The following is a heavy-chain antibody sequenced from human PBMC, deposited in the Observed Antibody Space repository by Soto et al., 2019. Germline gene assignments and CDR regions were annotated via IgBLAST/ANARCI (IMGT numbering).Heavy chain of an antibody. D-gene: IGHD3-9*01. J-gene: IGHJ4*02. CDR3: ARGRSSLTGYHFDY. CDR2: INHSGST. V-gene: IGHV4-34*01. Sequence: SETLSLTCAVYGGSFSGYYWSWIRQPPGKGLEWIGEINHSGSTNYNPSLKSRVTISVDTSKNQFSLKLSSVTAADTAVYYCARGRSSLTGYHFDYWGQGTLVTVSS. CDR1: GGSFSGYY.